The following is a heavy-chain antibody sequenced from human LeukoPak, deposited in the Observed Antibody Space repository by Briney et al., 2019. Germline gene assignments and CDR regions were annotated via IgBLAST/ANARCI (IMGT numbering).Heavy chain of an antibody. D-gene: IGHD6-19*01. J-gene: IGHJ4*02. V-gene: IGHV4-31*03. Sequence: SETLSLTCTVSGGSISSGGYYWSWIRQHPGKGLERIGYIYYSGSTYYNPSLKSRVTISVDTSKNQFSLKLSSVTAAYTAVYYCARGPSSGWYPYYFDYWGQGTLVTVSS. CDR3: ARGPSSGWYPYYFDY. CDR2: IYYSGST. CDR1: GGSISSGGYY.